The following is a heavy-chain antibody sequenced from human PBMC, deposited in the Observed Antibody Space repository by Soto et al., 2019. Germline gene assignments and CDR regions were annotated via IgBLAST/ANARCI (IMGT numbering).Heavy chain of an antibody. CDR3: AREDNWNYGGYFDY. CDR2: IWYDGSNK. CDR1: GFTFSSYA. D-gene: IGHD1-7*01. V-gene: IGHV3-33*01. Sequence: QVQLVESGGGVVQPGRSLRLSCAASGFTFSSYAMHWVRQAPGKGPEWVAVIWYDGSNKYYADSVKGRFTISRDNSKNTLYLQMNSLRAEDTAVYYCAREDNWNYGGYFDYWGQGTLVTVSS. J-gene: IGHJ4*02.